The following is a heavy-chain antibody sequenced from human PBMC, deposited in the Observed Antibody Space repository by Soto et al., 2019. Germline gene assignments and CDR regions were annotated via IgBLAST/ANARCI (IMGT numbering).Heavy chain of an antibody. Sequence: QVQLQESGPGLVKPSQTLSLTCTVSGGSISSGGYYWSWIRQHPGKGLEWIGYIYYSGSTYYNPSLKSRVTISVDTSKNQFSLKLSSVTAEDTAVYYCARLTVVMTVFDYWGQGTLVTVSS. V-gene: IGHV4-31*03. CDR2: IYYSGST. D-gene: IGHD3-22*01. J-gene: IGHJ4*02. CDR3: ARLTVVMTVFDY. CDR1: GGSISSGGYY.